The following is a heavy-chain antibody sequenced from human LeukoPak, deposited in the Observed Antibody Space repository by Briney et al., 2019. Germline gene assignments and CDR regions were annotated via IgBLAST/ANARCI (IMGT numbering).Heavy chain of an antibody. D-gene: IGHD2-2*02. Sequence: GESLKISCNGSGYNFANCWIAWVRQMPGKGLEWVGIIYPGDSDIRYSPSFQGQVTISADKSISTAYLQWSSPKASDTAMYYCARHVDPYCSPASCYTVGFQHWGQGTLVTVPS. J-gene: IGHJ1*01. CDR2: IYPGDSDI. CDR3: ARHVDPYCSPASCYTVGFQH. CDR1: GYNFANCW. V-gene: IGHV5-51*01.